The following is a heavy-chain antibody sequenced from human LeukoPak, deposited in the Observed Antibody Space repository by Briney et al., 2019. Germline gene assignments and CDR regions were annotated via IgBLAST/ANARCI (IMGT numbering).Heavy chain of an antibody. D-gene: IGHD3-10*02. CDR1: GGSISSSSYY. CDR3: ARGDSTYVPGTLFGYSYYYMDV. CDR2: IYYSGST. V-gene: IGHV4-39*07. Sequence: MPSETLSLTCTVSGGSISSSSYYWGWIRQPPGKGLEWIGSIYYSGSTYYNPSLKSRVTISVDTSKSQFSLKLSSVTAADTATYFCARGDSTYVPGTLFGYSYYYMDVWDKGTTVTVSS. J-gene: IGHJ6*03.